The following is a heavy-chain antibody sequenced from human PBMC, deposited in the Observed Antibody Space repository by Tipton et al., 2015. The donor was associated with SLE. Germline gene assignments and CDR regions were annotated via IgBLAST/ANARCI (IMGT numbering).Heavy chain of an antibody. Sequence: QVQLVQSGAEVKKPGASVKVSCKASGYTFTSNDLNWVRQATGQGLEWMGWMNPNSGNTGYAQKFQGRVTMTRDTSISTAYMELSGLGSEDTAVYYCARARDLGAFDIWGQGTMVTVSS. CDR3: ARARDLGAFDI. J-gene: IGHJ3*02. CDR2: MNPNSGNT. CDR1: GYTFTSND. V-gene: IGHV1-8*01.